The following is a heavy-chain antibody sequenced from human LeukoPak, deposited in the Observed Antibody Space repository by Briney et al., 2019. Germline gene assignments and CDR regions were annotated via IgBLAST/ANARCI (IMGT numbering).Heavy chain of an antibody. J-gene: IGHJ4*02. V-gene: IGHV3-30*18. CDR3: AKQSFRMVNYFDY. CDR2: IAYHGGAE. CDR1: GFTFSSYG. Sequence: AGGSLRLSCAASGFTFSSYGMHWVRQAPGKGLEWVAVIAYHGGAEYYADSVKGQFTISRDNSKNTVDLQLNSLRAEDSAVYYCAKQSFRMVNYFDYWGQGTLVTVSS. D-gene: IGHD3-16*02.